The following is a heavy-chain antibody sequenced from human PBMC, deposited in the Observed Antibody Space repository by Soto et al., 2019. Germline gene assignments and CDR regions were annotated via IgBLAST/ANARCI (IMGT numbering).Heavy chain of an antibody. CDR1: GDSISSYF. CDR2: MFHSGRT. D-gene: IGHD3-22*01. CDR3: AKAVKYYDSTGYDAFAV. V-gene: IGHV4-59*01. J-gene: IGHJ3*01. Sequence: SETLSLTCTVSGDSISSYFWTWIRQPPGKALEWIGYMFHSGRTNYNPSLTSRVTMSADTSNNQFSLTLTSVTAADTAVYYCAKAVKYYDSTGYDAFAVWGQGIMVTVS.